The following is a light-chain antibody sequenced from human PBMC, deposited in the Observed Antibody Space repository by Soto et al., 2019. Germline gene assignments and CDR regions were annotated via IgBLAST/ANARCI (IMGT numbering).Light chain of an antibody. CDR2: RAS. J-gene: IGKJ1*01. Sequence: IVLTQSPANLSVSPGERATLSCRASESVSDDLAWYQQKPGRAPRLLICRASTRAAGVSARISGSGSGTEFTLSISSLQPEDSAVYYCQQYYNWPPWTFGQGTKVEIK. CDR3: QQYYNWPPWT. V-gene: IGKV3-15*01. CDR1: ESVSDD.